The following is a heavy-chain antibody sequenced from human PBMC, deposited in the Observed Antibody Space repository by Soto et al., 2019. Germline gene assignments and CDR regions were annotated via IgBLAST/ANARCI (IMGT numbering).Heavy chain of an antibody. CDR3: ARGIAGPRGGFDP. D-gene: IGHD6-13*01. Sequence: SETLSLTCTVSGGSIGSGDYYWSWIRQPPGKGLEWIGYIYYSGSTYCNPSLKSRVTISVDTSKNQFSLKLSSVTAADTAVYYCARGIAGPRGGFDPWGQGTLVTVSS. CDR1: GGSIGSGDYY. CDR2: IYYSGST. J-gene: IGHJ5*02. V-gene: IGHV4-30-4*01.